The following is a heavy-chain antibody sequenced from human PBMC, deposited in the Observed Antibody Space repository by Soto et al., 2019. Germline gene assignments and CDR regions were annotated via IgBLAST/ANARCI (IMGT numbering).Heavy chain of an antibody. CDR1: GFTFGNYA. CDR3: TRDASRDSSARGWFDP. CDR2: ISSNSAYI. Sequence: GGSLRLSCVVSGFTFGNYAMSWVRQAPGKGLEWVSTISSNSAYIYYTDALRGRFTISRDNAKNSLHLQMNSLRAEDTAVYYCTRDASRDSSARGWFDPWGPGTLVTVSS. D-gene: IGHD6-13*01. J-gene: IGHJ5*02. V-gene: IGHV3-21*01.